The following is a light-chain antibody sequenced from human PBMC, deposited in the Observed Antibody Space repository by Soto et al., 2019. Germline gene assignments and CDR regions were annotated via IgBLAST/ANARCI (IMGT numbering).Light chain of an antibody. Sequence: SYELTQPPSVSVSPGQTASITCSGDKLGDKYACWYQQKPGQSPVLVIYQDSKRPSGIPERFYGSNSGNTATLTISGTQAMDEADYYCQTWDGTTAVFGGGTKLTVL. J-gene: IGLJ2*01. CDR3: QTWDGTTAV. CDR1: KLGDKY. CDR2: QDS. V-gene: IGLV3-1*01.